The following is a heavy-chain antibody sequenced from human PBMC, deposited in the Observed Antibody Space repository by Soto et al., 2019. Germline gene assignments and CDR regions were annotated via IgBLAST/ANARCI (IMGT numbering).Heavy chain of an antibody. CDR1: GFTFGDYA. Sequence: GGSLRLSCTASGFTFGDYAMSWVRQAPGKRLEWVGFIRSKAYGGTTEYAASVKGRFTISRDDSKSTAYLQMNSLKTEDTAVYYCTRGGGVDFWSGYPSDYWGQGTLVTVSS. J-gene: IGHJ4*02. CDR3: TRGGGVDFWSGYPSDY. V-gene: IGHV3-49*04. CDR2: IRSKAYGGTT. D-gene: IGHD3-3*01.